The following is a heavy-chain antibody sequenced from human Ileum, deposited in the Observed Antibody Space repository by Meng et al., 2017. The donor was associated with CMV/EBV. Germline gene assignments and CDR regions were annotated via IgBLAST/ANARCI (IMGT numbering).Heavy chain of an antibody. CDR2: IKQDGSEK. Sequence: GESLKISCAASGFTFSSYWMSWVRQAPGKGLEWVANIKQDGSEKYYVDSVKGRFTISRDNAKNSLYLQMNNLRADNTAVYYCAKDMVSLSVVPAANDYWGQGTLVTCSS. CDR3: AKDMVSLSVVPAANDY. J-gene: IGHJ4*02. V-gene: IGHV3-7*01. CDR1: GFTFSSYW. D-gene: IGHD2-2*01.